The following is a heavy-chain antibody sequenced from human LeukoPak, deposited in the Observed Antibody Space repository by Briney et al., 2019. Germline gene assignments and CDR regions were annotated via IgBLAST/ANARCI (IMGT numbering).Heavy chain of an antibody. J-gene: IGHJ4*02. V-gene: IGHV1-18*01. CDR2: ITANNGKT. Sequence: GASVNVSCKAPGYTFSTYGFCWVRQAPGHGLEWMGWITANNGKTAYAQKFQGRVTLTTDTSTTTSYLELSPLTPDDTPDYYFEKVAGDHMDYWGQGTLVTVSS. CDR1: GYTFSTYG. CDR3: EKVAGDHMDY. D-gene: IGHD2-21*01.